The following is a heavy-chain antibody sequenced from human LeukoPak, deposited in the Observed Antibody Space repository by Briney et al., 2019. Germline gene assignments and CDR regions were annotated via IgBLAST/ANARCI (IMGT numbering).Heavy chain of an antibody. CDR2: ISSSSSYI. CDR1: GFTFSSYS. D-gene: IGHD1-26*01. Sequence: PGGSLRLSCAASGFTFSSYSMNWVRQAPGEGLEWVSSISSSSSYIYYADSVKGRFTISRDNAKNSLYLQMNSLRAEDTAVYYCARDRGGGVGALDYWGQGTLVTVSS. V-gene: IGHV3-21*01. CDR3: ARDRGGGVGALDY. J-gene: IGHJ4*02.